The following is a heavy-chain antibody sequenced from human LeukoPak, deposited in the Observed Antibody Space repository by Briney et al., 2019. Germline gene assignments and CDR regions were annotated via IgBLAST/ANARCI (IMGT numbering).Heavy chain of an antibody. V-gene: IGHV1-46*01. CDR1: GGTFSSYA. CDR3: ARDCSYGGNCDSDY. CDR2: INPSGGST. D-gene: IGHD4-23*01. Sequence: ASVKVSCKASGGTFSSYAISWVRQAPGQGLEWMGIINPSGGSTSYAQKFQGRVTMTRDTSTSTVYMELSSLRSEDTAVYYCARDCSYGGNCDSDYWGQGTLVTVSS. J-gene: IGHJ4*02.